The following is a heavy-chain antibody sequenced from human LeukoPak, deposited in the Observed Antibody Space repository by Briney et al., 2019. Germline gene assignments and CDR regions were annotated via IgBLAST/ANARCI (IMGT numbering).Heavy chain of an antibody. J-gene: IGHJ3*02. CDR2: ISTYKGNT. CDR3: ARDGRCSGGSCYSEAFDI. D-gene: IGHD2-15*01. V-gene: IGHV1-18*01. CDR1: GYTFTSYG. Sequence: GASVKVSCMASGYTFTSYGISGVRQAPGQGLEWMGWISTYKGNTNYAQKLQGRVTMTTHTSTTTAYIELRSLRSDDTAVYYCARDGRCSGGSCYSEAFDIWGQGTMVTVSS.